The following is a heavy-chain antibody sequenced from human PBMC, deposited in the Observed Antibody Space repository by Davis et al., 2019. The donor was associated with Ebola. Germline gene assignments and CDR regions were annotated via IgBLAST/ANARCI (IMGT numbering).Heavy chain of an antibody. CDR3: SERGSSV. CDR2: IYYTGSA. J-gene: IGHJ4*02. Sequence: PSETLSLTCTVSGGSISSYYWSWIRQPPGKGLEWIGSIYYTGSAYYNSSLASRVTISVDTSKNQFSLKLTSVTAADTAMYYCSERGSSVWGQGTLVTVSS. V-gene: IGHV4-59*03. CDR1: GGSISSYY. D-gene: IGHD3-10*01.